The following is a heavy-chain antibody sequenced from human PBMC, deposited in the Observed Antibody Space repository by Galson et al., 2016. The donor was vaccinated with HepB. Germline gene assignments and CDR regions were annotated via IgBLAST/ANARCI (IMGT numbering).Heavy chain of an antibody. CDR1: GFTFNDAW. CDR3: TWDTTSCHAH. CDR2: IKSQRSGTI. D-gene: IGHD5-18*01. J-gene: IGHJ4*02. Sequence: SLRLSCAASGFTFNDAWMSWVRQGPGKGLEWVGRIKSQRSGTIDYAAPVKGRFTISRDDSKNTVYLQVNSLKTEDTAVYYCTWDTTSCHAHWGQGTLVIVSS. V-gene: IGHV3-15*01.